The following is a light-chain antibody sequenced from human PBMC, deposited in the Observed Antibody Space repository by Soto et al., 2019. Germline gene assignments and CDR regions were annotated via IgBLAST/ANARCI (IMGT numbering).Light chain of an antibody. CDR3: QQYKGYSRT. V-gene: IGKV1-5*01. CDR2: DAS. Sequence: DIQLTQSPSFLSASVGDRFTITCRASQSISDSLAWYQHKPGKAPSLLISDASTLERGVPLRFSGSGSGTEFTLTINSMQPDDFATYYCQQYKGYSRTFGQGTKVDIK. CDR1: QSISDS. J-gene: IGKJ1*01.